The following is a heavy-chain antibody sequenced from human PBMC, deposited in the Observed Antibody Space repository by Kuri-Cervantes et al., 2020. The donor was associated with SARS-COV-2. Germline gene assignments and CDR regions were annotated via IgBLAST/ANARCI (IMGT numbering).Heavy chain of an antibody. CDR3: ARARGRGSPRKYFDY. Sequence: GSLRLSCAVYGGSFSGYYWSWIRQPPGKGLEWIGEINHSGSTNYNPSLKSRVTITVDTSKNQFSLKLRSVTAADTAVYYCARARGRGSPRKYFDYWGQGTLVTVSS. CDR1: GGSFSGYY. CDR2: INHSGST. J-gene: IGHJ4*02. D-gene: IGHD3-10*01. V-gene: IGHV4-34*01.